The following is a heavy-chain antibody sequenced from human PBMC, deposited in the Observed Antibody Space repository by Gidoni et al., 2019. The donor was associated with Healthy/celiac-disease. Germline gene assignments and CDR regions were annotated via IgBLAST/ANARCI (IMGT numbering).Heavy chain of an antibody. CDR2: IRSKAYGGTT. V-gene: IGHV3-49*04. J-gene: IGHJ4*02. D-gene: IGHD4-17*01. CDR1: GFTFGDYA. Sequence: EVQLVEYGGGLVQPGRSLRLSCTAPGFTFGDYAISWVRQAPGKGLEWVGFIRSKAYGGTTEYAASVKGRFTISRDDSKSIAYLQMNSLKTEDTAVYYCTRADYGDYARPFPFDYWGQGTLVTVSS. CDR3: TRADYGDYARPFPFDY.